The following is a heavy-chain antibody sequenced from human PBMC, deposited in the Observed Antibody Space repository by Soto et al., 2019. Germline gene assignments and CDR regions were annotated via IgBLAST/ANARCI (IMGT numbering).Heavy chain of an antibody. CDR1: GCTLSDYY. V-gene: IGHV3-23*01. CDR2: ISGGGGST. J-gene: IGHJ3*02. CDR3: AKDRVTVVGYDAFDT. Sequence: LRXSGAASGCTLSDYYMSWIRQATGKGLEWVSGISGGGGSTYYADSVKGRFTISRDNSKNTLYLQMNSLRAEDTAVYYCAKDRVTVVGYDAFDTWAQGTIVTVSS. D-gene: IGHD6-19*01.